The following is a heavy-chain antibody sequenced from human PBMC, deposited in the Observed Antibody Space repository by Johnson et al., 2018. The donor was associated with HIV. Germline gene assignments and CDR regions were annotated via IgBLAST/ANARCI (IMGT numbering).Heavy chain of an antibody. CDR3: ARNGLIPAAKGVAFDI. Sequence: QVQLVESGGGLVQPGRSLRLSCAASGFTFSDYAMHWVRQAPGKGLEWVAVISYDGSNKYYADSVKGRFTISRDNSKNTLYLQMNSLRAEDTAVYYCARNGLIPAAKGVAFDIWGQGTMVTVSS. CDR1: GFTFSDYA. V-gene: IGHV3-30*04. J-gene: IGHJ3*02. D-gene: IGHD2-2*01. CDR2: ISYDGSNK.